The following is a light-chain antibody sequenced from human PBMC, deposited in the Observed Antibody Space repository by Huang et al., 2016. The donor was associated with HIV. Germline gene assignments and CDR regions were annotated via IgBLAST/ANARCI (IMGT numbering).Light chain of an antibody. J-gene: IGKJ1*01. CDR3: QQYNNWPRT. CDR2: GAS. Sequence: EIVMTQSPATLSVSPGERATLSCRASQSVSSNLAWYQQKPGQAPRLLIYGASTRATGIPARFSVRGSGTEFTLTISSLQSEDFAVYYCQQYNNWPRTIGQGTKVEIK. CDR1: QSVSSN. V-gene: IGKV3-15*01.